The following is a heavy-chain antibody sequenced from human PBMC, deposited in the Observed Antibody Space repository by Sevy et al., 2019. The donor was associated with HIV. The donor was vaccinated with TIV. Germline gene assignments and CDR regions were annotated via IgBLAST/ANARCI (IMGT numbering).Heavy chain of an antibody. CDR3: ARDDYPYCTNGVCYNGYSSSWYDAYYYGMDV. Sequence: GGSLRLSCAASGFTFSSYAMHWVRQAPGKGLEWVAVISYDGSNKYYADSVKGRFTISRDNSKNTLYLQMNSLRAEDTAGYYCARDDYPYCTNGVCYNGYSSSWYDAYYYGMDVWGQGTTVTVSS. D-gene: IGHD2-8*01. V-gene: IGHV3-30*04. J-gene: IGHJ6*02. CDR2: ISYDGSNK. CDR1: GFTFSSYA.